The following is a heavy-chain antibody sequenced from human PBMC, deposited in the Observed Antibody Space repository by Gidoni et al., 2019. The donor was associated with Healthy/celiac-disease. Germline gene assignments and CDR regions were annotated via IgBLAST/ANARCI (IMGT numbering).Heavy chain of an antibody. Sequence: EVQLVESGGGLVKPGGSLRLSCAASGFTFSSYSMNWVRQAPGKGLEWVSSISSSSSYIYYADSVKGRFTISRDNAKNSLYLQMNSLRAEDTAVYYCARDATIFGVGGKFDYWGQGTLVTVSS. D-gene: IGHD3-3*01. CDR3: ARDATIFGVGGKFDY. CDR2: ISSSSSYI. V-gene: IGHV3-21*01. J-gene: IGHJ4*02. CDR1: GFTFSSYS.